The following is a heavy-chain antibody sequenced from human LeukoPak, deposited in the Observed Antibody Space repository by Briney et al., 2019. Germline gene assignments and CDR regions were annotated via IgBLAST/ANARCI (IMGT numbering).Heavy chain of an antibody. Sequence: SETLSLTCTVSGASVSSSMYYWGLIGQPPGKGLEWIGCIYYSGRTTYYNPSLKSRVTISVDRSKNQFSLKLSSVTAADTAVYYCARGAQQLVSSYKPQNAEYFQHWGQGTLVTVSS. D-gene: IGHD6-13*01. CDR2: IYYSGRTT. V-gene: IGHV4-39*07. CDR3: ARGAQQLVSSYKPQNAEYFQH. CDR1: GASVSSSMYY. J-gene: IGHJ1*01.